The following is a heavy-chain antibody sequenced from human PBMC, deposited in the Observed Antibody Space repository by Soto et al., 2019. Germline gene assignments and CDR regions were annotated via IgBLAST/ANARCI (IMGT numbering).Heavy chain of an antibody. Sequence: QTGGSLRLSCAASGFTFSSYAMSWVRHAPGKGLEWVSAISGSGGSTYYADSVKGRFTISRDNSKNTLYLQMNSLRAEDTAVYYCANTGSWELRGFDYWGQGTLVTVSS. J-gene: IGHJ4*02. CDR2: ISGSGGST. CDR1: GFTFSSYA. D-gene: IGHD1-26*01. V-gene: IGHV3-23*01. CDR3: ANTGSWELRGFDY.